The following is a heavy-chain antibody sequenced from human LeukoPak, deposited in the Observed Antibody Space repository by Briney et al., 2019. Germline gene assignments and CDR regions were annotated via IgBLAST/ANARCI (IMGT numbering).Heavy chain of an antibody. CDR3: ARAPPVHP. Sequence: ASVKVSCKASGYTFTNSYIHWVRQAPGQVLEWMGLINPDGGNTNYAQNFQGRVTLTRDTSTSTVYMELSSLRSEDTAIYYCARAPPVHPWGQGTLVTVSS. V-gene: IGHV1-46*01. J-gene: IGHJ5*02. CDR2: INPDGGNT. CDR1: GYTFTNSY.